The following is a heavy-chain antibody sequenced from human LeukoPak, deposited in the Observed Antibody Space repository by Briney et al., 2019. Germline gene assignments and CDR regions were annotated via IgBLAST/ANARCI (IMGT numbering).Heavy chain of an antibody. Sequence: GGSLRLSCAASGFTFSSYWMHWVRHAPGKGLVWVSRINSDGSSTSYADSVKGRFTISRDNAKNTLYLQMNSLRAEDTAVYYCARSYDILSAGNWFDPWGQGTLVTVSS. CDR2: INSDGSST. V-gene: IGHV3-74*01. D-gene: IGHD3-9*01. J-gene: IGHJ5*02. CDR3: ARSYDILSAGNWFDP. CDR1: GFTFSSYW.